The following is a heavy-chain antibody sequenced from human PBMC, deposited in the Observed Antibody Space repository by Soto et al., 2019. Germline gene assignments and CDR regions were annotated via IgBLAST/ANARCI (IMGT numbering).Heavy chain of an antibody. Sequence: PSETLSLTCTVSGGSISSYYWSWIRQPPGKGLEWIGYIYYSGSTNYNPSLKSRVTISVDTSKNQFSLKLSSVTAADTAVYYCATLLDYGDYYYFDYWGQGTLVTVSS. J-gene: IGHJ4*02. D-gene: IGHD4-17*01. V-gene: IGHV4-59*08. CDR1: GGSISSYY. CDR2: IYYSGST. CDR3: ATLLDYGDYYYFDY.